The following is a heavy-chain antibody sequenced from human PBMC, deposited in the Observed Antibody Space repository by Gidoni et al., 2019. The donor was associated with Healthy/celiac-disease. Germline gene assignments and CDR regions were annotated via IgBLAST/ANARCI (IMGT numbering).Heavy chain of an antibody. CDR3: ANQRGASSSWYY. CDR1: GLTFSSYS. D-gene: IGHD6-13*01. Sequence: EVQLVESGGGLVQPGGSLRISCAASGLTFSSYSMNWVRHAPGKGLEWVSYISSSSSTIYYADSVKGRFTISRDNAKNSLYLQMNSLRDEDTAVYYCANQRGASSSWYYWGQGTLVTVSS. V-gene: IGHV3-48*02. J-gene: IGHJ4*02. CDR2: ISSSSSTI.